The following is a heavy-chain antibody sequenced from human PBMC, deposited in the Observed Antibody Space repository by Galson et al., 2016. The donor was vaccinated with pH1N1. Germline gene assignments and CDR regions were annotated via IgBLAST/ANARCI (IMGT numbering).Heavy chain of an antibody. CDR2: IDPSGVTT. CDR3: ARVAGSYYGYFDY. D-gene: IGHD3-10*01. J-gene: IGHJ4*02. Sequence: SVKVSCKASGYTFSSFYMHWVRQAPGQGHEWMGIIDPSGVTTIYAQKFQGRVTLTRDTSTRTVYMELTSLRSEDTAVYYCARVAGSYYGYFDYWGQGTLATVSS. V-gene: IGHV1-46*01. CDR1: GYTFSSFY.